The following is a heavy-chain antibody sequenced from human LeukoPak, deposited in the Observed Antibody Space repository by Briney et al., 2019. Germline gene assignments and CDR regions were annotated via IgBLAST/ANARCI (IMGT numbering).Heavy chain of an antibody. V-gene: IGHV3-15*01. CDR1: GFTFSNAW. CDR2: IKSKTDGGTT. D-gene: IGHD4-17*01. CDR3: TTHEYLYGDYNY. J-gene: IGHJ4*02. Sequence: PGGSLRLSCAASGFTFSNAWMSWDRQAPGKGLEWVGRIKSKTDGGTTDYAAPVKGRFTISRDDSKNTLYLQMNSLKTEDTAVYYCTTHEYLYGDYNYWGQGTLVTVSS.